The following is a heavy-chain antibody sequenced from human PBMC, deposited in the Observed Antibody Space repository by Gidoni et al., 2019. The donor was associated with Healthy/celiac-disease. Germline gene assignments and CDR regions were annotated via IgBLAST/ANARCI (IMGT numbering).Heavy chain of an antibody. CDR3: AKDPSSNLDPGYYFDY. V-gene: IGHV3-23*01. D-gene: IGHD6-13*01. CDR2: ISGSGGST. J-gene: IGHJ4*02. Sequence: EVQQLESGGGLVQPGGSLRLSSAASGFTFCSYAMSWVRQAPGKGLEWDSAISGSGGSTYYADTVKGRFTISRDNSKNTLYLQMNSLRAEDTAVYYCAKDPSSNLDPGYYFDYWGQGTLVTVSS. CDR1: GFTFCSYA.